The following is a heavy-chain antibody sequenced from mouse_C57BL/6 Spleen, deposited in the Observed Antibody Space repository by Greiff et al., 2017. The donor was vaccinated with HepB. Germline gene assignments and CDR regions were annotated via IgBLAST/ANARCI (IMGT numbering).Heavy chain of an antibody. CDR3: ARDDGYGTWFAY. D-gene: IGHD2-3*01. V-gene: IGHV5-16*01. J-gene: IGHJ3*01. CDR1: GFTFSDYY. CDR2: INYDGSST. Sequence: EVQRVESEGGLVQPGSSMKLSCTASGFTFSDYYMAWVRQVPEKGLEWVANINYDGSSTYYLDSLKSRFIISRDNAKNILYLQMSSLKSEDTATYYCARDDGYGTWFAYWGQGTLVTVSA.